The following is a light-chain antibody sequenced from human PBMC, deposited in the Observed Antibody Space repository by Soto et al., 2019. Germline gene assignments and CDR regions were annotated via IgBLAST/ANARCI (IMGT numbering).Light chain of an antibody. CDR2: AAS. J-gene: IGKJ5*01. Sequence: DIQMTQSPSSLAASVGGTVTIACRPSQDIGNDLGWFQLKPGKAPKRLIYAASRLQSGVPSRFSGSGSGTEFTLTISSLQPEDFATYFCQQANSFPRTFGQGTRLEIK. CDR1: QDIGND. CDR3: QQANSFPRT. V-gene: IGKV1-17*01.